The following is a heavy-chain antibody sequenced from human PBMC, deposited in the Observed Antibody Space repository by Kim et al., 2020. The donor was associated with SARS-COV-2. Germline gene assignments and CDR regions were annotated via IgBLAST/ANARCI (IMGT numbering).Heavy chain of an antibody. CDR2: IYHSGST. CDR1: GYSISSGYY. V-gene: IGHV4-38-2*02. J-gene: IGHJ2*01. D-gene: IGHD3-22*01. Sequence: SETLSLTCTVSGYSISSGYYWGWIRQPPGKGLEWIGSIYHSGSTYYNPSLKSRVTISVDTSKNQFSLKLSSVTAADTAVYYCARSYYYDSSGYYAREGWYFDLWGRGTLVTVSS. CDR3: ARSYYYDSSGYYAREGWYFDL.